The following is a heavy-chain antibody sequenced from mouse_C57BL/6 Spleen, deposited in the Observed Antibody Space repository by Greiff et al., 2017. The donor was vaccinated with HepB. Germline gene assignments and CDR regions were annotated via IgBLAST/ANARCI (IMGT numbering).Heavy chain of an antibody. CDR3: ARNWEGTYYWGY. Sequence: QVQLQQPGAELVKPGASVKMSCKASGYTFPSYWITWVKQRPGQGLEWIGDIYPGSGSTNYNEKFKSKATLTVDTSTSTAYMQHSSLTSEDSAVYYCARNWEGTYYWGYWGQGTTLTVSA. V-gene: IGHV1-55*01. CDR1: GYTFPSYW. CDR2: IYPGSGST. J-gene: IGHJ2*01. D-gene: IGHD4-1*01.